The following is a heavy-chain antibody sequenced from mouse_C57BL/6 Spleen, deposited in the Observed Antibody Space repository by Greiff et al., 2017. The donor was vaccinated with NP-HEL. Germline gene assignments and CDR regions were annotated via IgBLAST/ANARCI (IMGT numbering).Heavy chain of an antibody. CDR3: ARGGIYYGSSYVDYAMDY. CDR2: IYPGDGDT. D-gene: IGHD1-1*01. J-gene: IGHJ4*01. CDR1: GYAFSSYW. V-gene: IGHV1-80*01. Sequence: QVQLQQSGAELVKPGASVKISCKASGYAFSSYWMNWVKQRPGKGLAWIGQIYPGDGDTNYNGTFKGKATLTADKSSSTAYMQLSSLTSEDSAVYFCARGGIYYGSSYVDYAMDYWGQGTSVTVSS.